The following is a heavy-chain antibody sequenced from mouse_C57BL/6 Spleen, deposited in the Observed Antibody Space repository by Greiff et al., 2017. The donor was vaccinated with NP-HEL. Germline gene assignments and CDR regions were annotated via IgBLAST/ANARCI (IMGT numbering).Heavy chain of an antibody. CDR1: GFSFNTYA. J-gene: IGHJ1*03. V-gene: IGHV10-1*01. CDR2: IRSKSNNYAT. CDR3: VRHNRYWYFDV. Sequence: EVKLVESGGGLVQPKGSLKLSCAASGFSFNTYAMNWVRQAPGKGLEWVARIRSKSNNYATYYADSVKDRFTISRDDSESMLYLQMNNLKTEDTAMYYCVRHNRYWYFDVWGTGTTVTVSS.